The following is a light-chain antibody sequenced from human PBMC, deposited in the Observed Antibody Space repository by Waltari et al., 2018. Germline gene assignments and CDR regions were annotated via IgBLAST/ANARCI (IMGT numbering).Light chain of an antibody. Sequence: EIVLTQSPATLSLSPGERATLSCRASQSVSKYLAWYQQRPGQAPRLLIYAASTGATGIPDRFSGSGFGTDFSLTISRLEPEDFAVYYCQKYDRLPATFGQGTKVEIK. CDR2: AAS. V-gene: IGKV3-20*01. J-gene: IGKJ1*01. CDR1: QSVSKY. CDR3: QKYDRLPAT.